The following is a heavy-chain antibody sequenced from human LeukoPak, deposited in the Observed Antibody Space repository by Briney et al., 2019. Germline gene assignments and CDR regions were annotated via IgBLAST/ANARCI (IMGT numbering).Heavy chain of an antibody. J-gene: IGHJ4*02. CDR3: ARESRRPGYFDY. CDR1: GGPISSSY. CDR2: IYYSGNT. Sequence: SETLSLTCTVSGGPISSSYWSWIRQPPGKGLEWNGFIYYSGNTNYNPSLKSRVIISVDTSKNQFSLKLSSVTAADTAVYYCARESRRPGYFDYWGQGTLVTVSS. V-gene: IGHV4-59*12.